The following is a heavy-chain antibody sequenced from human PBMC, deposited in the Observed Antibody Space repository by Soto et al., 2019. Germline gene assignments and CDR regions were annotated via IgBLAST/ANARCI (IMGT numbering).Heavy chain of an antibody. Sequence: GESLKISCKGSGYSFTSYWIGWVRQMPGKGLEWMGIIYPGDSDTRYSPSFQGQVTISADKSISTAYLQWSSLKASDTAMYYCARMYYDFWSGYAAYYWGQGTLVTVSS. D-gene: IGHD3-3*01. CDR2: IYPGDSDT. CDR1: GYSFTSYW. V-gene: IGHV5-51*01. J-gene: IGHJ4*02. CDR3: ARMYYDFWSGYAAYY.